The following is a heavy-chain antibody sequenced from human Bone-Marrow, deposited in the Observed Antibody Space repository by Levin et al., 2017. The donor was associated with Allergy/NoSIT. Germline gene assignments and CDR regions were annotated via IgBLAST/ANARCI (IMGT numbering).Heavy chain of an antibody. CDR2: IYYSGST. J-gene: IGHJ4*02. CDR1: GGSISSYY. CDR3: ERGSGGSGGWGVADY. Sequence: SQTLSLTCTVSGGSISSYYWSWIRQPPGKGLEWIGYIYYSGSTNYNPSLKSRVTISVVTSKNQFSLKLSPVTAADTGVYYCERGSGGSGGWGVADYWGQGTLVTVSS. D-gene: IGHD1-26*01. V-gene: IGHV4-59*01.